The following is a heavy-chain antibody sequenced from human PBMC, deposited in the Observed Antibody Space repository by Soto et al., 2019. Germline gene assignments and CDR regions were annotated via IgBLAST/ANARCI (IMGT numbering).Heavy chain of an antibody. V-gene: IGHV4-59*01. D-gene: IGHD6-19*01. CDR1: GGSMSSYY. Sequence: SQTLSLTCTVSGGSMSSYYWSWIRQPPGKGLEWIGYIYYSGSTNYNPSLKSRVTISVDTSKNQFSLKLSSVTAADTAVYYCASGYRSRWYDYWGQGNLVTVSS. J-gene: IGHJ4*02. CDR3: ASGYRSRWYDY. CDR2: IYYSGST.